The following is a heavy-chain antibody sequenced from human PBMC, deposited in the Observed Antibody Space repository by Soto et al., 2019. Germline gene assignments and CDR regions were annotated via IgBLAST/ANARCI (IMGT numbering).Heavy chain of an antibody. V-gene: IGHV3-66*01. CDR3: AREVRVRGFAFDI. J-gene: IGHJ3*02. CDR2: VSGSNT. D-gene: IGHD3-3*01. Sequence: GGSLRLSCTASGFTFSDYVMSWVRQAPGRGLEWVSAVSGSNTYYADSVKGRFTISRDNSKNMLYLQMNSLRVEDTAVYYCAREVRVRGFAFDIWGQGTMVTVSS. CDR1: GFTFSDYV.